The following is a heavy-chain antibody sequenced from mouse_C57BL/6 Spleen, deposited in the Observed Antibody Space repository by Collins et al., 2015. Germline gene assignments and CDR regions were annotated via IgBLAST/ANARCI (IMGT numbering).Heavy chain of an antibody. CDR1: GYTFTNYG. D-gene: IGHD1-1*01. V-gene: IGHV9-3*02. J-gene: IGHJ2*01. CDR3: ARSDYGSRDY. Sequence: QIQLVQSGPELKKPGETVKISCKASGYTFTNYGMNWVKQAPGKGFKWMGWINTNTGEPTYAEEFKGRFAFSLETSASTAHLQINNLKNEDTATYFCARSDYGSRDYWGQGTTLTVSS. CDR2: INTNTGEP.